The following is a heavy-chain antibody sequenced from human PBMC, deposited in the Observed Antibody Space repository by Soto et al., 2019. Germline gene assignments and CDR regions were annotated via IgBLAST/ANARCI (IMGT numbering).Heavy chain of an antibody. CDR1: GFTLTSNGVG. Sequence: QITLKESGPTLVNPTQPLTLTCTFSGFTLTSNGVGVGWIRQAPGKALEWLALIYWDDDKRYSPSLKSRLSIPSDTSKSRVVLKMTNLDPVDTATYYCAHKAGWDSRAIAIFEGEGHYFDYWGQGTLVTVSS. CDR3: AHKAGWDSRAIAIFEGEGHYFDY. CDR2: IYWDDDK. J-gene: IGHJ4*02. D-gene: IGHD3-3*01. V-gene: IGHV2-5*02.